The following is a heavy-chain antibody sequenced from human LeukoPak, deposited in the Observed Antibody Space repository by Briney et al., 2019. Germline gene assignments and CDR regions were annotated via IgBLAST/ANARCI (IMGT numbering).Heavy chain of an antibody. Sequence: PSETLSLTCTVSGGSISSYYWSWIRQPPGKGLEWIGYFYYSGSTNYNPSLKSRVTISVDTSKNQFSLKLSSVTAADTAVYYCARHRLNSYGYTDFDYWGQGTLVTVSS. CDR2: FYYSGST. CDR1: GGSISSYY. CDR3: ARHRLNSYGYTDFDY. J-gene: IGHJ4*02. D-gene: IGHD5-18*01. V-gene: IGHV4-59*08.